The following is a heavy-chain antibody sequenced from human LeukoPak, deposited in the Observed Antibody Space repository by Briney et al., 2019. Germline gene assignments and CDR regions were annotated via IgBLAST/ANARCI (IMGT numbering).Heavy chain of an antibody. Sequence: ASVKVSCKASGYTFTGYYMHWVRQAPGQGLEWMGWINPNSGGTNYAQKFQGRVTMTRDTSISTAYMELSRLRSDDTAVYYCASADYYYDSSGYYYGYWGQGTLVTVSS. V-gene: IGHV1-2*02. D-gene: IGHD3-22*01. J-gene: IGHJ4*02. CDR2: INPNSGGT. CDR1: GYTFTGYY. CDR3: ASADYYYDSSGYYYGY.